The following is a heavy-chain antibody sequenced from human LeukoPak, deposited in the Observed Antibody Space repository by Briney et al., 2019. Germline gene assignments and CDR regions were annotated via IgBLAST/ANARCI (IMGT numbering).Heavy chain of an antibody. D-gene: IGHD3-3*01. CDR3: AHSISIIGVVIIVNWFDP. Sequence: SGPTLVNPTQTLTLTCPFSGFSLSTSGVGVGWIRQPPGKALEWLALIYWDDDKRYSPSLKSRLTITKDTSKNQVVLTMTNMYPVDTATYYCAHSISIIGVVIIVNWFDPWGQGTLVTVSS. V-gene: IGHV2-5*02. CDR1: GFSLSTSGVG. J-gene: IGHJ5*02. CDR2: IYWDDDK.